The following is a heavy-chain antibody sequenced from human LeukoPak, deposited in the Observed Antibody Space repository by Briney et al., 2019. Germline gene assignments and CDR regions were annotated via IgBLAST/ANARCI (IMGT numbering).Heavy chain of an antibody. J-gene: IGHJ6*02. Sequence: SETLSLTCTVSGASTSSSFWSWIRQSPGKGLEGMGYINYRGETSQNPSLESRVSMSVDTSKNQISLQLTSVTAADTAVYYCARMIVATIRIGVYFYHGMDVWGQGTTVTVSS. D-gene: IGHD5-12*01. CDR2: INYRGET. V-gene: IGHV4-59*08. CDR3: ARMIVATIRIGVYFYHGMDV. CDR1: GASTSSSF.